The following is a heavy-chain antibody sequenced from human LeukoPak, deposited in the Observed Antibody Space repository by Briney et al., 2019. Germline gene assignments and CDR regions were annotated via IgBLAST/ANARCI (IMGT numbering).Heavy chain of an antibody. Sequence: HPGGSLRLSCAASGFTVSSNYMSWVRQAPGKGLEWVSVIYSGGSTYYADSVKGRFTISRDNSKNTLYLQMNSLRAEDTAVYYCARESPVDYTWNIFDYWGQGTLVTVSS. CDR3: ARESPVDYTWNIFDY. CDR2: IYSGGST. CDR1: GFTVSSNY. J-gene: IGHJ4*02. V-gene: IGHV3-53*01. D-gene: IGHD4-11*01.